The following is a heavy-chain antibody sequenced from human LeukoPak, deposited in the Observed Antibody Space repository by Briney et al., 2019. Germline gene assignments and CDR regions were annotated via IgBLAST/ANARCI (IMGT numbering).Heavy chain of an antibody. J-gene: IGHJ4*02. D-gene: IGHD3-9*01. Sequence: PGGSLRLSCAASGFTFSSYAMSWVRQAPGKGLEWVSAISGSGGSTYYADSVKGRFTISRDNSKNTLYLQMNSLRAEDTAVYYCAKVPYDIFSGYYPWGFDYWGQGTLVTVSS. CDR2: ISGSGGST. CDR1: GFTFSSYA. V-gene: IGHV3-23*01. CDR3: AKVPYDIFSGYYPWGFDY.